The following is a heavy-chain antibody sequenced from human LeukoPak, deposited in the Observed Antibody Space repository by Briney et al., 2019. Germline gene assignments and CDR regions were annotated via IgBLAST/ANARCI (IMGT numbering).Heavy chain of an antibody. CDR2: MNPNSGNT. V-gene: IGHV1-8*03. CDR1: GYTFTSYD. Sequence: ASVKVSCKASGYTFTSYDINWVRQATGQGLEWMGWMNPNSGNTGYAQKFQGRVTITRNTSISTAYMELSSLRSEDTAVYYCARGRYSGSYTRLRDLIYYFDYWGQGTLVTVSS. J-gene: IGHJ4*02. D-gene: IGHD1-26*01. CDR3: ARGRYSGSYTRLRDLIYYFDY.